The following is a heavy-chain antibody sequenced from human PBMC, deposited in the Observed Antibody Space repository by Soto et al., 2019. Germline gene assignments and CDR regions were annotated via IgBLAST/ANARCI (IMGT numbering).Heavy chain of an antibody. V-gene: IGHV4-34*01. J-gene: IGHJ5*02. CDR3: ARVTGPITIFGPQDSNWFDP. Sequence: QXQLQQWGAGLLKPSETLSLTCAVYGGSFSGYYWSXIRQPPGKGLEWIGEINHSGSTNYNPPLKSRVTISXXXXXXXXXXXXXXXXXXXXXXXYCARVTGPITIFGPQDSNWFDPWGQGTLVTVSS. CDR2: INHSGST. CDR1: GGSFSGYY. D-gene: IGHD3-3*01.